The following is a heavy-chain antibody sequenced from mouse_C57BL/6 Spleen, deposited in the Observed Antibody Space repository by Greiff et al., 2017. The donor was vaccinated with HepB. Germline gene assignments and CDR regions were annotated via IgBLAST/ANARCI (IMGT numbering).Heavy chain of an antibody. V-gene: IGHV14-2*01. CDR2: IDPEDGET. D-gene: IGHD1-1*01. J-gene: IGHJ3*01. CDR3: ASGPHYDGSSYVVAY. CDR1: GFNIKDYY. Sequence: VQLQQSGAELVKPGASVKLSCTASGFNIKDYYMHWVKQRTEQGLEWIGRIDPEDGETKYAPKFQGKATITADTSSNTAYLQLSSLTSEDTAVYYCASGPHYDGSSYVVAYWGQGTLVTVSA.